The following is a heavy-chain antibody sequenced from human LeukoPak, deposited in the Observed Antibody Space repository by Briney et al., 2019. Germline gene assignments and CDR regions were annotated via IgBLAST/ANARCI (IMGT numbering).Heavy chain of an antibody. CDR2: INGDGGST. D-gene: IGHD3-22*01. Sequence: GGSLRLSCAASGFTFSSYAMNWVRQAPGKGLECVSIINGDGGSTYYADSVKGRFTISRDNSKNTLYLQMNSLRAEDTAVYYCAKDLEVAYYYDSSGYSHWGQGTLVTVSS. CDR1: GFTFSSYA. J-gene: IGHJ4*02. CDR3: AKDLEVAYYYDSSGYSH. V-gene: IGHV3-23*01.